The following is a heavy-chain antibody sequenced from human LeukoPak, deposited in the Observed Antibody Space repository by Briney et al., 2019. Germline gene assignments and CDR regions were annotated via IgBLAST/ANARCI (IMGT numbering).Heavy chain of an antibody. CDR3: ARLSSSWVNWFDP. J-gene: IGHJ5*02. CDR1: GFTFDDYG. CDR2: ISGSGGST. V-gene: IGHV3-23*01. D-gene: IGHD6-13*01. Sequence: PGGSLRLSCAASGFTFDDYGMSWVRQAPGKGLEWVSAISGSGGSTYYADSVKGRFTISRDNSKNTLYLQMNSLRAEDTAVYYCARLSSSWVNWFDPWGQGTLVTVSS.